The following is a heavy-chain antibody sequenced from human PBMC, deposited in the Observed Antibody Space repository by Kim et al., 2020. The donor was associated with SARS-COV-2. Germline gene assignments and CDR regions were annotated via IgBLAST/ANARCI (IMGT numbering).Heavy chain of an antibody. Sequence: YYADSVKGRFTISRDNAKNSLYLQMNSLRAEDTAVYYCARDPNGGDFDYWGQGTLVTVSS. D-gene: IGHD3-10*01. CDR3: ARDPNGGDFDY. V-gene: IGHV3-21*01. J-gene: IGHJ4*02.